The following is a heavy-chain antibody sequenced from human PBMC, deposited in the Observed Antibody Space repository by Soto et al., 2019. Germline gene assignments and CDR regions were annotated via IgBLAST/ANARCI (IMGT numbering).Heavy chain of an antibody. Sequence: PGGSLRLSCAASGFTFSSYGMHWVRQAPGKGLEWVAVISYDGSNKYYADSVKGRFTISRDNSKNTLYLQMNSLRAEDTAVYYCAKGYSVYYDFWSGPRRHNYFDYWGQGTLVTVSS. CDR3: AKGYSVYYDFWSGPRRHNYFDY. CDR1: GFTFSSYG. CDR2: ISYDGSNK. D-gene: IGHD3-3*01. V-gene: IGHV3-30*18. J-gene: IGHJ4*02.